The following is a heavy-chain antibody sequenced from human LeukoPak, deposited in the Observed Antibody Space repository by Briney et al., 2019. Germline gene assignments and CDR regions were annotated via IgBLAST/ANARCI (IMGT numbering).Heavy chain of an antibody. V-gene: IGHV3-9*01. CDR3: AKDLRATVVDAFDI. CDR1: GFTFDDYA. CDR2: ISWNSGSI. J-gene: IGHJ3*02. D-gene: IGHD4-11*01. Sequence: GRSLRLSCAASGFTFDDYAMHWVRQAPGKGLEWVSGISWNSGSIGYADSVKGRFTISRDNAKNSLYLQMNSLRAEDTALYYCAKDLRATVVDAFDIWGQGTMVTVSS.